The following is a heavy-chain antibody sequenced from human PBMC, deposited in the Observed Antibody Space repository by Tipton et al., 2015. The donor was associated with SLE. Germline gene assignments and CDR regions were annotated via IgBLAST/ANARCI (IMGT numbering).Heavy chain of an antibody. V-gene: IGHV4-4*02. D-gene: IGHD6-13*01. Sequence: TLSLTCTVFGGSISRNNWWSWIRQPPGKGLEWIGEINHSGSTNYNPSLKSRVTISVDKSKNQFSLKLSSVTAADTAVYYCARDPSIAAAGTRAFDIWGQGTMVTVSS. CDR2: INHSGST. J-gene: IGHJ3*02. CDR3: ARDPSIAAAGTRAFDI. CDR1: GGSISRNNW.